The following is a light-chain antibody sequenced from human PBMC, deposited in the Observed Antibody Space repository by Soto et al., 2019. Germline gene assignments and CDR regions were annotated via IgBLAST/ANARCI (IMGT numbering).Light chain of an antibody. V-gene: IGKV3-15*01. CDR3: QQYNNWPGT. CDR2: GAS. Sequence: EIEMTQSPATLSVSPGERATLSCRASQSVSSDLAWYQQKPGQAPRLLIYGASTRATGIPARFSGSGSGTEFTLSISSLQSEDFAVYYCQQYNNWPGTFGPGTKADIK. CDR1: QSVSSD. J-gene: IGKJ3*01.